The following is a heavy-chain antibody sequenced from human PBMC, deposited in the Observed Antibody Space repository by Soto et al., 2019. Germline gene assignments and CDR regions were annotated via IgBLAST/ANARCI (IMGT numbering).Heavy chain of an antibody. CDR3: AKGGRSSSWYEDY. CDR1: GFTFSTYS. V-gene: IGHV3-21*01. D-gene: IGHD6-13*01. J-gene: IGHJ4*02. CDR2: ISDNSGYI. Sequence: EVQLVESGGGLVQPGGSLSLTCAASGFTFSTYSMNWVRQAPGKGLEWVSSISDNSGYIFYADSVKGRFTISRDNAKNSLYLQMNSLRAEDTAVYYCAKGGRSSSWYEDYWGQGTLVTVSS.